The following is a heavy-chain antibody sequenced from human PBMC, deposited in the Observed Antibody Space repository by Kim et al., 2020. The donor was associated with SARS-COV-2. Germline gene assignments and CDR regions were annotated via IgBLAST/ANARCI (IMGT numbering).Heavy chain of an antibody. CDR2: FYNSAST. Sequence: SETLSLTCTVSGGSISSSSYCWGWIRQPPGKGLEWIGSFYNSASTYYNPSLKSRVTISVDTSENQFSLKLSSVTAPDTAVYSCVARATDCSRTNGHDDGFDICGQGTMATVPS. CDR3: VARATDCSRTNGHDDGFDI. CDR1: GGSISSSSYC. V-gene: IGHV4-39*01. D-gene: IGHD2-2*01. J-gene: IGHJ3*02.